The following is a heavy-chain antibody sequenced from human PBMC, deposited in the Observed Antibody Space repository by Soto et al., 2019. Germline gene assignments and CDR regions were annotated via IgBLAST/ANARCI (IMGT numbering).Heavy chain of an antibody. CDR1: GFTFGDYA. Sequence: PGGSLRLSCPASGFTFGDYAMSWVRQAPGKGLEWVGFIRSKAYGGTTEYAASVKGRFTISRDDSKSIAYLQMNSLKTEDTAVYYCTRGRIFGVVIIAAFDIWGQGTMVTVSS. CDR2: IRSKAYGGTT. V-gene: IGHV3-49*04. CDR3: TRGRIFGVVIIAAFDI. J-gene: IGHJ3*02. D-gene: IGHD3-3*01.